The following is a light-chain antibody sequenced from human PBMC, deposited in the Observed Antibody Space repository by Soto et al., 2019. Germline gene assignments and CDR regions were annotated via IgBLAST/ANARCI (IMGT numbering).Light chain of an antibody. CDR2: WAS. CDR3: QQYYDTPWT. Sequence: DIVMTQFPDSLAVSLGERATINCKSSQSVLYSSNNNNYLAWYQQKPGQPPKLLIYWASTRESGVPDRFSGSGSGTDFTITITGLQAEDVAVYYCQQYYDTPWTFGQGTKVEIK. V-gene: IGKV4-1*01. J-gene: IGKJ1*01. CDR1: QSVLYSSNNNNY.